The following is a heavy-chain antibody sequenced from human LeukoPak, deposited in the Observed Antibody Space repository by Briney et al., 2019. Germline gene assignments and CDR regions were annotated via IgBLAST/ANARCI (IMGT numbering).Heavy chain of an antibody. J-gene: IGHJ3*02. V-gene: IGHV4-39*07. D-gene: IGHD6-13*01. CDR1: GGSISSSSYY. CDR3: AREGSGWSRGAFDI. Sequence: SETLSLTCTVSGGSISSSSYYWGWIRQPPGKGLEWIGSIYYSGSTYYNPSLKSRVTISVDTSKNQFSLKLCSVTAADTAVYYCAREGSGWSRGAFDIWGQGTMVTVSS. CDR2: IYYSGST.